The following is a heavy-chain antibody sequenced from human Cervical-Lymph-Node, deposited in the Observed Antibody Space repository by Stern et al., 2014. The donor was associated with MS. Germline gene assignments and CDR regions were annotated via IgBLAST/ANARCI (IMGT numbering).Heavy chain of an antibody. J-gene: IGHJ6*02. CDR2: VLPLFGTA. V-gene: IGHV1-69*01. D-gene: IGHD3-10*01. Sequence: QVQLEQSAAEVTKPWSSVRVSCKASGGTFRSYAISWVRQAPRQGLEWKERVLPLFGTANYAQQVQGRVTITADDSTTTAYMEVSSLRSEDTAVYYCASSVGELTPEAVWGQGTTVTVFS. CDR1: GGTFRSYA. CDR3: ASSVGELTPEAV.